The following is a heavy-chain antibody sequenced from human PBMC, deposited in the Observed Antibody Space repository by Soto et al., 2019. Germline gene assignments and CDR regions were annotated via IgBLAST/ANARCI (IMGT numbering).Heavy chain of an antibody. CDR1: RDTFTSYY. J-gene: IGHJ5*02. CDR3: SRSSGGNLGIIIACTNWFAP. CDR2: IKPNGGST. V-gene: IGHV1-46*01. Sequence: QVQLVQSGAEVKKPGASVRISCKAPRDTFTSYYINWVRQAPGQGLAWMGVIKPNGGSTIYAQQFRGRVTRTRYPSTSTVDMEMRSLSSEDTAFYYCSRSSGGNLGIIIACTNWFAPWGQGTLVTVSS. D-gene: IGHD3-10*01.